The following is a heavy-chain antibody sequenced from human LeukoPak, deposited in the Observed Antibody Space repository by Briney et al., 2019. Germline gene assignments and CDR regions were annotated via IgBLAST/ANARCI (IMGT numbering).Heavy chain of an antibody. CDR2: IYYSGST. D-gene: IGHD3-10*01. CDR3: ARYGSGTREGCYDY. V-gene: IGHV4-31*03. J-gene: IGHJ4*02. Sequence: SETLSLTCTVSGGSISTGGYYWSWIRQHPGKGLEWIGYIYYSGSTYYNPSLKSRLTISVDTSKNQFSLKLNSVTAADTAVYYCARYGSGTREGCYDYWGQGTLVTVSS. CDR1: GGSISTGGYY.